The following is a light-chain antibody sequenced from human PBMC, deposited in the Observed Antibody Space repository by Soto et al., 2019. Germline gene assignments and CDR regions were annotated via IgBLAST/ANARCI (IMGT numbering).Light chain of an antibody. CDR2: AAS. V-gene: IGKV1-39*01. CDR1: QSISSY. Sequence: DIQMTQPPSSLSASVGDRVTITCRASQSISSYLNWYQQKPGKAPKLLIYAASSLQSGVPSRFSGSGSGTDFTLTISSLQPEDFATYYCQQSYNTPRTFGQGTKLEIK. CDR3: QQSYNTPRT. J-gene: IGKJ2*01.